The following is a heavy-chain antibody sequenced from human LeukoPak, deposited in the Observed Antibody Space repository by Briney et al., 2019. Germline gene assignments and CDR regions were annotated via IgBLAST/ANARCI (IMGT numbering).Heavy chain of an antibody. CDR2: ISGSGGST. D-gene: IGHD2-2*01. V-gene: IGHV3-23*01. Sequence: QTGGSLRLSCAASGFTFSSYAISWVRQAPGKGLEWVSAISGSGGSTYYADSVKGRFTISRDNSKNTLYLQMNSLRAEDTAVYYCAKDVLDCSSTSCYYSNYVFDYWGQGALVTVSS. J-gene: IGHJ4*02. CDR3: AKDVLDCSSTSCYYSNYVFDY. CDR1: GFTFSSYA.